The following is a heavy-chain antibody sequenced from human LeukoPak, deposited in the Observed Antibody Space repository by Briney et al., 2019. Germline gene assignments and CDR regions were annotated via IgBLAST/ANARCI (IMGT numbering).Heavy chain of an antibody. V-gene: IGHV1-18*01. CDR2: ISAYNGNT. CDR3: ARATYFDWLTPLDY. J-gene: IGHJ4*02. Sequence: RVASVKVSCKASGYTFTSYGISWVRQAPGQGLEWMGWISAYNGNTNYAQKLQGRVTMTTDTSTSTAYMELRSLRSDDTVVYYCARATYFDWLTPLDYWGQGTLVTVSS. CDR1: GYTFTSYG. D-gene: IGHD3-9*01.